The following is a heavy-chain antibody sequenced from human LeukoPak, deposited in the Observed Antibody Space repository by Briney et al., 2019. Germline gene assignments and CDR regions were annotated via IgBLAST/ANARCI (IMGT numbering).Heavy chain of an antibody. CDR3: ARLPHYYGPDY. CDR2: IYPGDSDT. V-gene: IGHV5-51*01. D-gene: IGHD3-10*01. J-gene: IGHJ4*02. Sequence: GESLKISCKASGCRFNSYWIGWVRQMPGKGLEWMGIIYPGDSDTRYSPPFQGQVTISADNSISTAYLQWSSLKASDTAMYYCARLPHYYGPDYWGQGTLVTVSS. CDR1: GCRFNSYW.